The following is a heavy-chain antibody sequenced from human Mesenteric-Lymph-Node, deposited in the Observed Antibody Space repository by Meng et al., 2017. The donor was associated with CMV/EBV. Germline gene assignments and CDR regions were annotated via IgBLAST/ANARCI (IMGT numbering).Heavy chain of an antibody. J-gene: IGHJ4*02. D-gene: IGHD4-23*01. CDR1: GLAFSNHY. CDR2: ISSNGGST. V-gene: IGHV3-64*01. Sequence: SGLAFSNHYIDWVRQAPGKGLEYVSAISSNGGSTYYANSVKGRFTISRDNSKNTLYLQMGSLRAEDMAVYYCARAGGDYGGNTFDYWGQGTLVTVSS. CDR3: ARAGGDYGGNTFDY.